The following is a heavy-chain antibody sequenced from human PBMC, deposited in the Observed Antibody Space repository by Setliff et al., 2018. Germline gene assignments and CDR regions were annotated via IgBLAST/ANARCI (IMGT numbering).Heavy chain of an antibody. J-gene: IGHJ4*02. Sequence: GGSLRLSCAASRFTFSNYAMSWVRQAPGKGLEWVSAISASGRTTYSADSVKGRFTISRDNSKNTLYLQMNSLRAEDTAVYYCAKAGGRGVILSAFDYWGQGTLVTVSS. CDR2: ISASGRTT. CDR3: AKAGGRGVILSAFDY. D-gene: IGHD3-10*01. CDR1: RFTFSNYA. V-gene: IGHV3-23*01.